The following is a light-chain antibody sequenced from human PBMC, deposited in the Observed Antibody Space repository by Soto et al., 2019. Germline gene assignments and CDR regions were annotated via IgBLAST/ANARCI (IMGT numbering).Light chain of an antibody. CDR2: DVT. Sequence: HSALTQPASVSGSPGQWSTISCTGTSSDVGGYNYVSWYQQHPGKAPKLMIYDVTNRPSGVSYRFSGSKSGNTASLTISGLQAEDEADYYCSSYTSTSAVVFGGGTKLTVL. J-gene: IGLJ2*01. CDR1: SSDVGGYNY. CDR3: SSYTSTSAVV. V-gene: IGLV2-14*01.